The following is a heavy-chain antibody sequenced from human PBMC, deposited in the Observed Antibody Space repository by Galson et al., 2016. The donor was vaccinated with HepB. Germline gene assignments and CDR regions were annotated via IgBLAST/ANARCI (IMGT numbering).Heavy chain of an antibody. CDR3: ARQGGEVVGATFSCYYMDV. D-gene: IGHD1-26*01. CDR2: VDPSDSYS. J-gene: IGHJ6*03. V-gene: IGHV5-10-1*01. Sequence: SGAEVKAPGESLRISCEGSGYTFTSYWISWVRQMPGKGLEWMGRVDPSDSYSLYSPSFQGHVTISADKSISTAYLQWSSLKASDTAIYYCARQGGEVVGATFSCYYMDVWGKGTTVTVSS. CDR1: GYTFTSYW.